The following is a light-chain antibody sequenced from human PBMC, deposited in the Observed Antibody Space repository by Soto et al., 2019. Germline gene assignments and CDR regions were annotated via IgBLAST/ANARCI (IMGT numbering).Light chain of an antibody. CDR2: DDS. J-gene: IGLJ2*01. CDR3: QVWDNNSDHRGVV. CDR1: NIGSKS. V-gene: IGLV3-21*02. Sequence: SYELTQPPSVSVAPGQTARITCGRNNIGSKSVHWYQQKPGQAPVLVVYDDSDRPSGIPERFSGSNSGNTATLTISRVEAGDEADYYCQVWDNNSDHRGVVFGGGTKLTVL.